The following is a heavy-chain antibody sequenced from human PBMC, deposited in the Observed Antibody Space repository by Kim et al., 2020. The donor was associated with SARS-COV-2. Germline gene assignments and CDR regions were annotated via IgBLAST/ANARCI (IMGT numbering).Heavy chain of an antibody. J-gene: IGHJ3*02. CDR2: IVVGSGNT. D-gene: IGHD6-19*01. CDR1: GFTFTSSA. Sequence: SVKVSCKASGFTFTSSAVQWVRQARGQRLEWIGWIVVGSGNTNYAQKFQERVTITRDMSTSTAYMELSSLRSEDTAVYYCAADPGARRYSSGWYLGAFDIWGQGTMVTVSS. V-gene: IGHV1-58*01. CDR3: AADPGARRYSSGWYLGAFDI.